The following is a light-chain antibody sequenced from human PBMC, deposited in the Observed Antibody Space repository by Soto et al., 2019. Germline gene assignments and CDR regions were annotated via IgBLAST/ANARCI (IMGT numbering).Light chain of an antibody. CDR3: QQRGNGPPLT. V-gene: IGKV3-11*01. Sequence: EIVVTQSPATLSLSPGERATLSCRASQSVSSYLAWYQQKPGQAPRLLIYDASNRATGIPARFSGSGSGTDFTLTISSLEPEDFAVYSCQQRGNGPPLTFGQGTRLEIK. CDR2: DAS. CDR1: QSVSSY. J-gene: IGKJ5*01.